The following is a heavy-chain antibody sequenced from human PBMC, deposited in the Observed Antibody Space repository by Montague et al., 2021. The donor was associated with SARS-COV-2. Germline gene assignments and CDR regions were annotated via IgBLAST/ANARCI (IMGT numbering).Heavy chain of an antibody. J-gene: IGHJ4*02. CDR2: ISYDGSNK. CDR1: GFTFSSYA. Sequence: SLRLSCAASGFTFSSYAMHWVRQAPGKGLEWVAVISYDGSNKYYVDSVKGRFTISRDNSKNTLYLQMNSLRAEDTAVYYCARDIRAIFDYWGQGTLVTVSS. V-gene: IGHV3-30*04. D-gene: IGHD1-26*01. CDR3: ARDIRAIFDY.